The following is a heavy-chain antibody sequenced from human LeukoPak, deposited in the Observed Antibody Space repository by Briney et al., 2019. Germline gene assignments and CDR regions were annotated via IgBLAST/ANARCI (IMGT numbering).Heavy chain of an antibody. D-gene: IGHD2-15*01. CDR1: GFTFANYW. CDR3: ARVGGSWELLL. CDR2: IRQDGSEK. V-gene: IGHV3-7*01. Sequence: GGSLRLSCAASGFTFANYWMSWVRQAPGKGLEGVANIRQDGSEKFYVDSVKGRFTISRDNDKSSLYLQMNSLRGEDTAVYFCARVGGSWELLLWGQGTLVTVS. J-gene: IGHJ4*02.